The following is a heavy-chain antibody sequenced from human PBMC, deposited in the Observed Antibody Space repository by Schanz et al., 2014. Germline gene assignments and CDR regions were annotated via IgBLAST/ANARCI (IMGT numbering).Heavy chain of an antibody. CDR2: IDGKSTTV. V-gene: IGHV3-11*04. CDR3: ARDGDRCYHNYYMDV. J-gene: IGHJ6*03. D-gene: IGHD4-17*01. Sequence: QVQLVESGGGVVQPGGSLRLSCAASGFTFSDYYMSWIRQAPGKGLEWLSYIDGKSTTVYYADSVKGRFTVSRDNARNSLYRHMNTLGAEDTAVYYCARDGDRCYHNYYMDVWGKGTTVTVSS. CDR1: GFTFSDYY.